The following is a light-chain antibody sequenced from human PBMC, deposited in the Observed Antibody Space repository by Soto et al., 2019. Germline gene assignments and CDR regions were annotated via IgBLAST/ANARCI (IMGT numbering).Light chain of an antibody. V-gene: IGLV9-49*01. Sequence: QAVVTQPPSASASLGASVTLTCTLSSGYSNYNVYWYQQRPGKGTRFVMRVGTGGIVGSKGYGFHDRFSVLGSGLNRYLTLKNIQDEDESDYHCGGNQDTGSNFVFIFGGGTKLTVL. CDR2: VGTGGIVG. J-gene: IGLJ2*01. CDR1: SGYSNYN. CDR3: GGNQDTGSNFVFI.